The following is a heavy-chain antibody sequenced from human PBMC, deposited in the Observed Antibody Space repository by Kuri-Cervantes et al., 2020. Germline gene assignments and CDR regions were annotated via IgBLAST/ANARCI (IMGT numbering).Heavy chain of an antibody. J-gene: IGHJ4*02. Sequence: GESLKISCAASGFTFSSYAMHWVRQAPGKGLEWVAVIWYDGSNKYYADSVKGRFTISRDNSKNTLYLQMNSLRAEDTAVYYCAKDSPTDANYYDSSGYLDYWGQGALVTVSS. CDR3: AKDSPTDANYYDSSGYLDY. CDR2: IWYDGSNK. V-gene: IGHV3-30*02. CDR1: GFTFSSYA. D-gene: IGHD3-22*01.